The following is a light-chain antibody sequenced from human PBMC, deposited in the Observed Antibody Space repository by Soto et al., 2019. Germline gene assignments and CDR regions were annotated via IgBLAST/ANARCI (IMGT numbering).Light chain of an antibody. CDR3: QQYGSSTIT. V-gene: IGKV3-20*01. J-gene: IGKJ5*01. Sequence: IVMTQSPGTLSLTPGERGTLSCRANQTVSSGYLAWYQQKGGLAPRLLIHDTSTRATGIPDRFSGSGSGTDFTLNIRRLEHQDFAVYYCQQYGSSTITFGNGTRMEIK. CDR2: DTS. CDR1: QTVSSGY.